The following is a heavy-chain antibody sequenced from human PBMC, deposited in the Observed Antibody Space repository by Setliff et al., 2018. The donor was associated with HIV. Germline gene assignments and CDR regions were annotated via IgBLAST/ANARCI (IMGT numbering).Heavy chain of an antibody. D-gene: IGHD6-19*01. CDR1: GYTFTSHG. Sequence: ASVKVSCKASGYTFTSHGISWVRQAPGQGLEWMGWISAYNGNTNYAQKLQGRVTITRDISASTAYMELSSLSSEDTAVYYCARDPNQVGAVAGPLDYWGQGTLVTVSS. J-gene: IGHJ4*02. CDR3: ARDPNQVGAVAGPLDY. V-gene: IGHV1-18*01. CDR2: ISAYNGNT.